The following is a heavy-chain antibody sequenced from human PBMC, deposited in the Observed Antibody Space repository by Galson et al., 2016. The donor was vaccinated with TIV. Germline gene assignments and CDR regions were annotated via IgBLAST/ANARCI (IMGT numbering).Heavy chain of an antibody. J-gene: IGHJ4*02. CDR3: AKDPYIYGSYLDH. D-gene: IGHD5-18*01. CDR2: IIPIFGTT. Sequence: SGGLVSNYAISWVRQAPGQGLEWMGGIIPIFGTTKYAQKFQGRVTITADDSTRIVNMELSSLRSEDTAVYYCAKDPYIYGSYLDHWGQGTLVTVSS. CDR1: GGLVSNYA. V-gene: IGHV1-69*01.